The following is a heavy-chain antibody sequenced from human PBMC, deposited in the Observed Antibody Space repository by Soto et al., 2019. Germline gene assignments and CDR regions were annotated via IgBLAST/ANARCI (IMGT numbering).Heavy chain of an antibody. Sequence: EVQLVESGGTLVQPGGSLRLSCSASGFTFNSYAMHWVRQAPGKGLEFVSAISSYGADTYYADSVKSRFAISRDNYKNTLHLQMSSLRAEDTALYYCVKEGYMRSDWYGQFDYWGQGALVTVSS. CDR2: ISSYGADT. CDR1: GFTFNSYA. J-gene: IGHJ4*02. CDR3: VKEGYMRSDWYGQFDY. V-gene: IGHV3-64D*06. D-gene: IGHD6-19*01.